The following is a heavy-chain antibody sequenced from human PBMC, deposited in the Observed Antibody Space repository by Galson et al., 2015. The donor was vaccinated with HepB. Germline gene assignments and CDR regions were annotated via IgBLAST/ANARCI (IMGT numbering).Heavy chain of an antibody. D-gene: IGHD2-8*01. CDR3: ARDQWRIFDY. J-gene: IGHJ4*02. V-gene: IGHV3-7*03. CDR2: IQEDGSEK. Sequence: SLRLSCAASGFTLSNYWMGWVRQAPGKGLEWVAIIQEDGSEKYYVDSVRGRFTISRDNAKKSLYLQINSLRAEDTAVYYCARDQWRIFDYWGQGTLVTVSS. CDR1: GFTLSNYW.